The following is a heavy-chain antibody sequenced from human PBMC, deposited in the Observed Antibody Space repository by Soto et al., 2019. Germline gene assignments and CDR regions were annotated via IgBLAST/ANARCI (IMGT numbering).Heavy chain of an antibody. V-gene: IGHV3-21*06. Sequence: EVQRMQSGGGLVKPGGSLRLSCAASGFTFSSYSMNWVRQAPGKGLEWVSSITSSSNYIHYADSVKGRFTISRDNAQSSLYLQMNSLRGEDTAVYYCARDTNFYASGSGVDYWGQGTLVTVSS. J-gene: IGHJ4*02. D-gene: IGHD3-10*01. CDR3: ARDTNFYASGSGVDY. CDR1: GFTFSSYS. CDR2: ITSSSNYI.